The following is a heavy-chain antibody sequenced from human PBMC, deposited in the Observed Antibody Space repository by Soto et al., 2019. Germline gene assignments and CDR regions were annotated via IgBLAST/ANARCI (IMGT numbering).Heavy chain of an antibody. CDR2: ISGSGGST. CDR1: GFTFSSYA. V-gene: IGHV3-23*01. J-gene: IGHJ6*02. CDR3: ARIYCSSTSCYTVGNYYYYGMDV. D-gene: IGHD2-2*02. Sequence: GSLRLSCAASGFTFSSYAMSWVRQAPGKGLEWVSAISGSGGSTYYADSVKGRFTISRDNSKNTLYLQMNSLRAEDTAVYYCARIYCSSTSCYTVGNYYYYGMDVWGQGTTVTVSS.